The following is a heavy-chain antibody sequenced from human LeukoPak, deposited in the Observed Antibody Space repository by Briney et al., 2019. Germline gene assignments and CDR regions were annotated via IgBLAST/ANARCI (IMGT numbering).Heavy chain of an antibody. J-gene: IGHJ4*02. CDR3: VRDIWGLPPDY. CDR2: IYHSGNT. Sequence: PSETLSLTCTVSGYSIRSDYSWGWVRQPPGKGLEWIGIIYHSGNTYYNPSLKSRVTMSVDTSKNQFSLKMSSVTAADTAVYYCVRDIWGLPPDYWGQGTLVTVSS. V-gene: IGHV4-38-2*02. CDR1: GYSIRSDYS. D-gene: IGHD7-27*01.